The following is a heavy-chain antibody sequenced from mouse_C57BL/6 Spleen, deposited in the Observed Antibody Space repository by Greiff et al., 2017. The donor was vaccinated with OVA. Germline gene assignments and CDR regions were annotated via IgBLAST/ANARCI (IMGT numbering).Heavy chain of an antibody. V-gene: IGHV3-6*01. Sequence: DVQLQESGPGLVKPSQSLSLTCSVTGYSITSGYYWNWIRQFPGNKLEWMGYISYDGSNNYNPSLKNPISITRDTSKNQFLLKLNSGTTEDTAKYYCARERTGNFDYWGQGTTLTVSS. D-gene: IGHD4-1*01. CDR2: ISYDGSN. CDR1: GYSITSGYY. CDR3: ARERTGNFDY. J-gene: IGHJ2*01.